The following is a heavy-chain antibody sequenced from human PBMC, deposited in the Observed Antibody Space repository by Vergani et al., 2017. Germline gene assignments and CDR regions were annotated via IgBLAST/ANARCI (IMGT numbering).Heavy chain of an antibody. Sequence: QVQLEQSGNEVKTPGASAKVSCTTSGFTFHNYGLNWVRQATGQGLEWMGWSSGSGVNKYAQKFKGRVAMTRDASTSTVYMELRSLRSNDTAVYYCVRESWGIYGRFFDYWGQGTLVTVSS. J-gene: IGHJ4*02. CDR1: GFTFHNYG. CDR2: SSGSGVN. V-gene: IGHV1-18*01. CDR3: VRESWGIYGRFFDY. D-gene: IGHD4-17*01.